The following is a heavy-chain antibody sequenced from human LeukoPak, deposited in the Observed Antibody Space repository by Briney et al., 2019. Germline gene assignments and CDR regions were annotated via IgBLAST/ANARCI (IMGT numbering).Heavy chain of an antibody. D-gene: IGHD2-2*01. CDR2: ISSSSSYI. CDR3: AREVVVVPPQGYYYYYMDV. Sequence: GGSLRLSCAASGFTFGSYSMNWVRQAPGKGLEWVSSISSSSSYIYYADSVKGRFTISRDNAKNSLYLQMNSLRAEDTAVYYCAREVVVVPPQGYYYYYMDVWGKGTTVTVSS. J-gene: IGHJ6*03. CDR1: GFTFGSYS. V-gene: IGHV3-21*01.